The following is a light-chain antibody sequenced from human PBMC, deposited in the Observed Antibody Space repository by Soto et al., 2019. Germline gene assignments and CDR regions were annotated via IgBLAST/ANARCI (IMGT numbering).Light chain of an antibody. J-gene: IGLJ1*01. CDR1: SSDVGGYNY. Sequence: QSALTQPASVSGSPGQSISISCTGTSSDVGGYNYVSWYQQHPGEAPKLIIYEVSNRPSGVSSRFSGSKSGYTASLTISRLQADDEADYYCISYTDNYIPYVFGTGTKVTVL. V-gene: IGLV2-14*03. CDR2: EVS. CDR3: ISYTDNYIPYV.